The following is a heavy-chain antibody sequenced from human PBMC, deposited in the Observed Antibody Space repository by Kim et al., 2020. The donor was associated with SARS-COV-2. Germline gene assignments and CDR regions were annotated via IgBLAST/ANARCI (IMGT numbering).Heavy chain of an antibody. J-gene: IGHJ5*02. V-gene: IGHV4-39*01. D-gene: IGHD2-15*01. CDR2: IYYSGST. CDR1: GGSISSSSYY. CDR3: ARHSRAPPYCSGGSCYAGQLYNWFDP. Sequence: SETLSLTCTVSGGSISSSSYYWGWIRQPPGKGLEWIGSIYYSGSTYYNPSLKSRVTISVDTSKNQFSLKLSSVTAADTAVYYCARHSRAPPYCSGGSCYAGQLYNWFDPWGQGTLVTVSS.